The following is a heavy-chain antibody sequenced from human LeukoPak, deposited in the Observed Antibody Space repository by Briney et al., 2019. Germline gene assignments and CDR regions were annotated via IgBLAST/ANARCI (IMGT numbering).Heavy chain of an antibody. CDR1: GFSFSDHW. V-gene: IGHV3-7*04. CDR3: VGGSGWLFDF. Sequence: PGGSLRLSCAGSGFSFSDHWMNWVRQAPGRGLEWVAIIKQDGSETLYVDTVKGRFTISRDNAKNSLYLQMNSLTAEDTAVYYCVGGSGWLFDFWGQGTLVIVSS. J-gene: IGHJ4*02. CDR2: IKQDGSET. D-gene: IGHD6-19*01.